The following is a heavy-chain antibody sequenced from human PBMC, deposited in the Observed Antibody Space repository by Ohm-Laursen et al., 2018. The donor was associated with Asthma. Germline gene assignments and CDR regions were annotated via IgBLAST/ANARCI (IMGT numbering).Heavy chain of an antibody. J-gene: IGHJ4*02. CDR2: ISAYNGNT. CDR3: ARDPPPSCSSSINCYFIDY. Sequence: GASVKVFCKAAGYKFSSYGISWVRQAPGQGLEWMGWISAYNGNTKYAQKFQGRVTMTTDTSTSTAYMELRSLRSDDTAVYYCARDPPPSCSSSINCYFIDYWGQGTLVTVSS. V-gene: IGHV1-18*04. D-gene: IGHD2-2*01. CDR1: GYKFSSYG.